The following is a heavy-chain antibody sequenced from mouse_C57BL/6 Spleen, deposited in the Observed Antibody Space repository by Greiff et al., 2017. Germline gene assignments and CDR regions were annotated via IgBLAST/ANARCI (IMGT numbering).Heavy chain of an antibody. V-gene: IGHV2-2*01. D-gene: IGHD1-3*01. Sequence: VQLKESGPGLVQPSQSLSITCTVSGFSLTSYGVHWVRQSPGKGLEWLGVIWSGGSTDYNAAFISRLSISKDNSKSQVFFKMNSLQADDTAIYYCARKGNLNHYYYAMDYWGQGTSVTVSS. CDR2: IWSGGST. J-gene: IGHJ4*01. CDR3: ARKGNLNHYYYAMDY. CDR1: GFSLTSYG.